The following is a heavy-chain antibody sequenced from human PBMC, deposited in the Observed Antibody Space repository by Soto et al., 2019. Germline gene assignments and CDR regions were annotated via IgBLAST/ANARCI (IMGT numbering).Heavy chain of an antibody. CDR3: ARDRPYDFWSGYYPNWFDP. D-gene: IGHD3-3*01. CDR2: IIPIFDTA. J-gene: IGHJ5*02. Sequence: QVQLVQSGAEVKKPGSSVKVSCKASGGTFSSYAISWVRQAPGEGLEWLGGIIPIFDTANYAQKCQGRVTITEDESRSTAYMQLSSLRSEDTAVYYCARDRPYDFWSGYYPNWFDPWGQGTLVTVSS. V-gene: IGHV1-69*01. CDR1: GGTFSSYA.